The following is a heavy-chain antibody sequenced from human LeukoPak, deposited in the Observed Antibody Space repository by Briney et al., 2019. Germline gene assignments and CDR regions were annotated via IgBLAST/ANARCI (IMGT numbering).Heavy chain of an antibody. J-gene: IGHJ4*02. V-gene: IGHV3-23*01. CDR2: ISRSGVST. CDR3: AKEGGGSCGGDCYSDY. Sequence: GGSLRLSCAASGFTFSGYAMSWVRQAPGKGLEWVSGISRSGVSTYYADSVKGRFTVSRDNSRNTLYLQMNSLRAEDTALYFCAKEGGGSCGGDCYSDYWGQGTLVTVSS. D-gene: IGHD2-21*02. CDR1: GFTFSGYA.